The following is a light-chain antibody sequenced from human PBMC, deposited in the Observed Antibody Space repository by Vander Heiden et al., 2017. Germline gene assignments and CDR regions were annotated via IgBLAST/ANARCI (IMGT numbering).Light chain of an antibody. Sequence: QSALTQPASCSGSPGQSITISCSGTSSDVGSYNPVNWYQQHPCKAPKLMIYEVSKRPSGVSNRFAGSKSGNTASLTISGLQAEDEADYYCCSYAGSSTFEVFGGGTKLTVL. CDR1: SSDVGSYNP. CDR3: CSYAGSSTFEV. J-gene: IGLJ2*01. CDR2: EVS. V-gene: IGLV2-23*02.